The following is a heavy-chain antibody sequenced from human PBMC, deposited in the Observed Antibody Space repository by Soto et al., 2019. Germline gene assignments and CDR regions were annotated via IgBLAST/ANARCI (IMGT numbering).Heavy chain of an antibody. V-gene: IGHV3-30*18. CDR1: GFTFSSYG. CDR2: ISYDGSNK. D-gene: IGHD4-17*01. CDR3: AKDRLRLAVTLDY. J-gene: IGHJ4*02. Sequence: QVQLVESGGGVVQPGRSLRLSCAASGFTFSSYGMHWVRQAPGKGLEWVAVISYDGSNKYYADSVKGRFTISRDNSKNPLYLQMNSLRAEDTAVYYCAKDRLRLAVTLDYWGQGTLVTVSS.